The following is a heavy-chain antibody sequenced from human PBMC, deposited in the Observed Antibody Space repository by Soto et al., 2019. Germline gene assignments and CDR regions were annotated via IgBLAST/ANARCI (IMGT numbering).Heavy chain of an antibody. V-gene: IGHV4-4*02. Sequence: SETLSLTCAVSGCSFTSNNWWTWVRQPPGQGLEWMGEIYRTGSTNYKPSLKSRVTISLDKSENQFSLKVTSLTAADTAVYYCASRAPGTSVDYWGQGTLVTV. CDR3: ASRAPGTSVDY. D-gene: IGHD1-7*01. CDR2: IYRTGST. CDR1: GCSFTSNNW. J-gene: IGHJ4*02.